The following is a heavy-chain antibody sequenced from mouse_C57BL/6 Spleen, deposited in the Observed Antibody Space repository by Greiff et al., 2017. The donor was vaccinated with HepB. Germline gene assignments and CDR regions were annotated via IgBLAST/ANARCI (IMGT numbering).Heavy chain of an antibody. CDR2: IDPSDSYT. CDR1: GYTFTSYW. V-gene: IGHV1-69*01. Sequence: QVQLQQPGAELVMPGASVKLSCKASGYTFTSYWMHWVKQRPGQGLEWIGEIDPSDSYTNYNQKFKGKSTLTVDKSSSTAYMQLSSLTSEDSAVYYCARLGNSFDYWGQGTTLTVSS. CDR3: ARLGNSFDY. J-gene: IGHJ2*01.